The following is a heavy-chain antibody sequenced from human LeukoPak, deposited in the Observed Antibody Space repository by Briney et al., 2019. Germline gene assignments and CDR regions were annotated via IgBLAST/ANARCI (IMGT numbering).Heavy chain of an antibody. V-gene: IGHV1-2*02. D-gene: IGHD6-19*01. CDR2: INPNSDGP. Sequence: SANVSSKPSRYTPTGYTMHPVPQTHEQGLECMRWINPNSDGPNYTQQFQARATMTRDTSISTSYMELSSLRSDETAVYYCATGFIAVAGTGYWGQGTLVTVSS. CDR3: ATGFIAVAGTGY. CDR1: RYTPTGYT. J-gene: IGHJ4*02.